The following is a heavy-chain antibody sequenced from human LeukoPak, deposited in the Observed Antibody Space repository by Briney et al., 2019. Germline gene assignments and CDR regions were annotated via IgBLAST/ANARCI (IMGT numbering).Heavy chain of an antibody. CDR2: TSETGGAR. V-gene: IGHV3-23*01. D-gene: IGHD3-3*01. CDR3: ARPSGLITIFGVVPFDI. Sequence: GGSLRLSCVASGFAFSTSGMSWFRQAPGRGPEWVSGTSETGGARYYADSVRGRFTISRDNAKNSLYLQMNSLRAEDTAVYYCARPSGLITIFGVVPFDIWGQGTMVTVSS. CDR1: GFAFSTSG. J-gene: IGHJ3*02.